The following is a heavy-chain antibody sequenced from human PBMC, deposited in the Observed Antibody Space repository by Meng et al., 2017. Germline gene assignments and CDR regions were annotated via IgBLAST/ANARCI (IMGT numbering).Heavy chain of an antibody. V-gene: IGHV3-21*01. J-gene: IGHJ3*02. CDR1: GFAFSSYS. CDR2: ISSSSSYI. D-gene: IGHD3-22*01. Sequence: GESLKISCAASGFAFSSYSINWVRQAPGKGLEWVSSISSSSSYIYYADSVKGRFTISRDNAKNSLYLQMNSLRAEDTAVYYCTIYYYDIRAVGAFDIWGQGTMVTVSS. CDR3: TIYYYDIRAVGAFDI.